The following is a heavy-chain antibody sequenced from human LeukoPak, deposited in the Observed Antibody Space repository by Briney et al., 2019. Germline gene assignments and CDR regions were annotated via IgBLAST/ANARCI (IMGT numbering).Heavy chain of an antibody. CDR1: GFTFSSYW. Sequence: GGSLRLSCAASGFTFSSYWMSWVRQAPGKGLEWVSYISSSRSTIYYADSVKGRFTISRDNAKDSLYLQMNSLRAEDTAVYYCVRALPYDAFDVWGQGTVVTVSS. CDR2: ISSSRSTI. D-gene: IGHD5/OR15-5a*01. V-gene: IGHV3-48*04. CDR3: VRALPYDAFDV. J-gene: IGHJ3*01.